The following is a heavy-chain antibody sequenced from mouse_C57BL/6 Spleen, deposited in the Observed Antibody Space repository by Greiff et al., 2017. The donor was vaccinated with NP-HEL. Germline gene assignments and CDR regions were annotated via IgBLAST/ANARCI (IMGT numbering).Heavy chain of an antibody. CDR3: ARDGYDGPWFAY. CDR2: IYPGDGDT. CDR1: GYAFSSSW. Sequence: QVQLKESGPELVKPGASVKISCKASGYAFSSSWMNWVKQRPGKGLEWIGRIYPGDGDTNYNGKFKGKATLTADKSSSTAYMQLSSLTSEDSAVYFCARDGYDGPWFAYWGQGTLVTVSA. V-gene: IGHV1-82*01. D-gene: IGHD2-2*01. J-gene: IGHJ3*01.